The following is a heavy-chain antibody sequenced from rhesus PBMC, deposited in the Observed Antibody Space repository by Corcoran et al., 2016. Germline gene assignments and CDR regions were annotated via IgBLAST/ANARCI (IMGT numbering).Heavy chain of an antibody. V-gene: IGHV4-127*01. CDR1: GYSISSGCG. Sequence: QVQLQESRPGLGKHSETLSLTSAVSGYSISSGCGWRWMLQPPGKGLEWIGYMGGSSVSTNNNPSLNSRVTISQYTSKNQFSLKLRAGTAADTAVYYCARRAAVAGVDYWGQGVLVTVSS. CDR2: MGGSSVST. D-gene: IGHD6-37*01. CDR3: ARRAAVAGVDY. J-gene: IGHJ4*01.